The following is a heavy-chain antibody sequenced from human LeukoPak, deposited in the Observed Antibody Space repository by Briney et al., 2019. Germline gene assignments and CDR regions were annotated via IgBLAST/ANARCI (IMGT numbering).Heavy chain of an antibody. V-gene: IGHV3-30*03. CDR1: GFTFSSYG. Sequence: PGGSLRLSCAASGFTFSSYGMHWVRQAPGKGLEWVAVISYDGSNKYCADSAKGRFTISRDNSKNTLYLQMNSLRAEDTAVYYCARERAFDIWGQGTMVTVSS. J-gene: IGHJ3*02. CDR3: ARERAFDI. CDR2: ISYDGSNK.